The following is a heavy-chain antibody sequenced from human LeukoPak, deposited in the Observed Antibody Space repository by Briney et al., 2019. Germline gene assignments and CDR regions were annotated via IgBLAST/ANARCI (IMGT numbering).Heavy chain of an antibody. CDR2: ISGSGGTT. Sequence: GGTLRLSCAASGFTFSSYGMSWVRQAPGKGLEWVSAISGSGGTTYYADSVKGRFTMSRDNAKNSLYLQMNSLRAEDTAVYYCARGSLVHYYGSGSYRTRAGFDYWGQGTLVTVSS. V-gene: IGHV3-23*01. D-gene: IGHD3-10*01. CDR1: GFTFSSYG. CDR3: ARGSLVHYYGSGSYRTRAGFDY. J-gene: IGHJ4*02.